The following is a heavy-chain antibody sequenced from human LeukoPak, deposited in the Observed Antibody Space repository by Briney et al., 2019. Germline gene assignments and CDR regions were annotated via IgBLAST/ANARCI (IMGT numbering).Heavy chain of an antibody. J-gene: IGHJ4*02. D-gene: IGHD3-10*01. Sequence: GGSLRLSCAASGFTFSRYWVSWVRQAPGKGLEWVANIKQDGSQKYYVDSVKGRFTISRDNAKNSLYLQMNSLRAEDTAVYYCARDIGNVLLWFGESYFDYWGQGTLVTVSS. V-gene: IGHV3-7*01. CDR2: IKQDGSQK. CDR1: GFTFSRYW. CDR3: ARDIGNVLLWFGESYFDY.